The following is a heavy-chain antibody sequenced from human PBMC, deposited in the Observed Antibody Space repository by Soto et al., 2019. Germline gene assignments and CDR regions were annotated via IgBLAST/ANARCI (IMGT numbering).Heavy chain of an antibody. CDR3: ARYEYGNSLYGVDV. Sequence: QVHLQQRGAGLLKPSETLSLNCVVSGESFSGYYWSWIRQTPGMGLEWIGEVDHRGSTTYNPFLKNRASISIDSSKNLFSLELTSVTAADTALYFCARYEYGNSLYGVDVWGQGNRVTVSS. D-gene: IGHD1-7*01. V-gene: IGHV4-34*02. CDR2: VDHRGST. J-gene: IGHJ6*02. CDR1: GESFSGYY.